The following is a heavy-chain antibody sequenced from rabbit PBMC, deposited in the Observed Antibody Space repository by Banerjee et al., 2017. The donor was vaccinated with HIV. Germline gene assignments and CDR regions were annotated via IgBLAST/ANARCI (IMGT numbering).Heavy chain of an antibody. D-gene: IGHD1-1*01. V-gene: IGHV1S47*01. CDR1: GFDFSSSYY. CDR2: IYIGDGST. J-gene: IGHJ4*01. Sequence: QEQLVASGGGLVQPEGSLTLTCKAAGFDFSSSYYMCWVRQAPGKGPEWIACIYIGDGSTYYSTWVNGRFTTSRSTSLNTVTLQMTSLTAADTATYFCARDLTGVIGWNFGWWGPGTLVTVS. CDR3: ARDLTGVIGWNFGW.